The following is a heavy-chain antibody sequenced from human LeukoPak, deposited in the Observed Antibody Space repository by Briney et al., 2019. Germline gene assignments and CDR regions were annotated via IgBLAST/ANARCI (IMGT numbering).Heavy chain of an antibody. V-gene: IGHV4-59*01. J-gene: IGHJ4*02. Sequence: KPSETLSLTCTVSGGSISSYYWSWIRQPPGKGLEWIGYIYYSGSTNYNPSLKSRVTISVDTSKNQFSLKLSSVTAADTAVYYCARHGSGTPYYFDYWGQGTLVTVSS. D-gene: IGHD3-10*01. CDR1: GGSISSYY. CDR3: ARHGSGTPYYFDY. CDR2: IYYSGST.